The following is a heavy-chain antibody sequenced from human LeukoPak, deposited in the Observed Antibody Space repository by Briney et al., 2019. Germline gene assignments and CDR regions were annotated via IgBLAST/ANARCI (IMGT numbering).Heavy chain of an antibody. V-gene: IGHV4-61*08. CDR1: GGSISSGDYY. D-gene: IGHD6-13*01. CDR3: ARVGQPDSRTIDSSSSYYFDY. Sequence: SETLSLTCTVSGGSISSGDYYWSWIRQPPGKGLEWIGYIYYSGSTNYNPSLKSRVTISVDTSKNQFSLKLSSVTAADTAVYYCARVGQPDSRTIDSSSSYYFDYWGQGTLVTVSS. J-gene: IGHJ4*02. CDR2: IYYSGST.